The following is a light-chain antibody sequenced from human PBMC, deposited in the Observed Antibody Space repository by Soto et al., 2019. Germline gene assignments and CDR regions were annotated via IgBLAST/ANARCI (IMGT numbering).Light chain of an antibody. Sequence: EIVLTQSPATLSLSPGERATLSCRASQSVSSYLLWYQQKPGQAPRLLIYDASNRATGTPARFSGSGSETDCTLTISSLEPEDFAVYYCQHRMNWPLTFGQGTRLEIK. J-gene: IGKJ5*01. CDR1: QSVSSY. CDR3: QHRMNWPLT. V-gene: IGKV3-11*01. CDR2: DAS.